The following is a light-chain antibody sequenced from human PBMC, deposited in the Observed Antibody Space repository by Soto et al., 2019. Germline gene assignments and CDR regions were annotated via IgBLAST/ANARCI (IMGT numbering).Light chain of an antibody. CDR3: QQYNRWPLT. V-gene: IGKV3-15*01. J-gene: IGKJ2*01. CDR1: QSVNSK. CDR2: DTS. Sequence: DIVMTQSPASLSVSQGERVTLSCRARQSVNSKLAWYQHTPGQAPRLLIYDTSTRATGIPDRLSGGGSGTEFTLTISSLLSEDFAVYYCQQYNRWPLTFGQGTKLEIK.